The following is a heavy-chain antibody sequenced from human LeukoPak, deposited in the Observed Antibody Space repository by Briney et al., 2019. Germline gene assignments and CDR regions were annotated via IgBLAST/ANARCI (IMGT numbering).Heavy chain of an antibody. Sequence: PGGSLRLSCTASGFTFSSYAMIWVRQAPGKGLEWVSDITTDGSGTYYADSVKGRFKISRDNSKNTLYLQMNGLRAEDTAVYYCARGPGIAVAGTDILFDYWGQGTLVTVSS. CDR1: GFTFSSYA. J-gene: IGHJ4*02. V-gene: IGHV3-23*01. CDR2: ITTDGSGT. CDR3: ARGPGIAVAGTDILFDY. D-gene: IGHD6-19*01.